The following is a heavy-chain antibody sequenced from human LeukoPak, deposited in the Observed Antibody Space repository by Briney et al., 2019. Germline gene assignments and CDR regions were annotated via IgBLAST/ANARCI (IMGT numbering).Heavy chain of an antibody. CDR1: GGSISSGDYY. D-gene: IGHD1-14*01. CDR3: ARDRGYNLFDY. V-gene: IGHV4-30-4*01. CDR2: IYYGGST. J-gene: IGHJ4*02. Sequence: SETLSLTCTVSGGSISSGDYYWSWIRQPPGKGLEWIGYIYYGGSTYYNPSLKSRVTISVDTSKNQFSLKLTSVTAADTAVYYCARDRGYNLFDYWGQGTLVTVSS.